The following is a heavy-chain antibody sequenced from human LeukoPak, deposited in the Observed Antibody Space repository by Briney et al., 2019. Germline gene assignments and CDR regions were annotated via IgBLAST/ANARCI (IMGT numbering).Heavy chain of an antibody. Sequence: GESLQISCKVSGYSFTTHWIGWVRQMPGKGLEWMGIIYPGDSDTRYSPSFQGQVTISADKSISTAYLQWSSLKASDTAMYYCARTETYYGSGSYFDAFDIWGQGTMVTVSS. V-gene: IGHV5-51*01. CDR2: IYPGDSDT. D-gene: IGHD3-10*01. CDR1: GYSFTTHW. J-gene: IGHJ3*02. CDR3: ARTETYYGSGSYFDAFDI.